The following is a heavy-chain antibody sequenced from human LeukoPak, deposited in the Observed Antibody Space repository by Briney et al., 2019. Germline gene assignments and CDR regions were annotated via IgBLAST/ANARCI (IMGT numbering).Heavy chain of an antibody. V-gene: IGHV1-18*01. CDR1: GYTFSSYG. J-gene: IGHJ6*03. D-gene: IGHD6-6*01. CDR3: ATGIAAYYYYYMDV. Sequence: ASVKVSCKASGYTFSSYGISWVRQAPGQGLEWMGRISAYNGNTNYAQRLQGRVTMTTDTSTSTAYMELRSLRSDDTAVYYCATGIAAYYYYYMDVWGKGTTVTVSS. CDR2: ISAYNGNT.